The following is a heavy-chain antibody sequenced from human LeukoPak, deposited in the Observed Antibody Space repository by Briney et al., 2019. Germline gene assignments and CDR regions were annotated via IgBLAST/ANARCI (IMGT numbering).Heavy chain of an antibody. CDR2: IYSSGST. J-gene: IGHJ4*02. Sequence: SETLSLTCTVSGGSISNYYWSWIRQPPGKGLEWIGHIYSSGSTTYSPSLKSRVSMSADASKNQFSLKVTSVTAADTAVYYCARHRSDGTYPLDYWGQGALVTVSS. CDR3: ARHRSDGTYPLDY. D-gene: IGHD1-26*01. V-gene: IGHV4-59*08. CDR1: GGSISNYY.